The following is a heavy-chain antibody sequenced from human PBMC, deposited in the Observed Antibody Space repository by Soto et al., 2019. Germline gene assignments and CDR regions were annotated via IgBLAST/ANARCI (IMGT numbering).Heavy chain of an antibody. V-gene: IGHV1-18*01. CDR3: ARSHYYGSGSYYEGYYFDY. CDR1: GYTFTSYG. Sequence: VPMVQSGAEVKKPGASVKVYCKASGYTFTSYGISWVRQAPGQGLEWMGWISAYNGNTNYAQKLQGRVTMTTDTSTSTAYMELRSLRSDDTAVYYCARSHYYGSGSYYEGYYFDYRGQGTLVTVAS. CDR2: ISAYNGNT. J-gene: IGHJ4*02. D-gene: IGHD3-10*01.